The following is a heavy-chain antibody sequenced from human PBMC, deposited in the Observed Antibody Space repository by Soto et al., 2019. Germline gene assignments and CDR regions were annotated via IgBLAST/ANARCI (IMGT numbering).Heavy chain of an antibody. Sequence: EVQLVESGGGLVQPGRSLRLSCAASGFTFDDYAMHWVRQAPGKGLEWVSGISWNSGSIGYADSVKGRFTISRDNAKNSLYLQMNRLRTEAPALDHWTKDTDYTVTYSHSCGQGTLVTLSS. CDR2: ISWNSGSI. CDR1: GFTFDDYA. D-gene: IGHD4-4*01. J-gene: IGHJ1*01. CDR3: TKDTDYTVTYSHS. V-gene: IGHV3-9*01.